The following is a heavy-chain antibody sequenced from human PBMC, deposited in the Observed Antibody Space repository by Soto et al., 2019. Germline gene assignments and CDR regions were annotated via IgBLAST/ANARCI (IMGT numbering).Heavy chain of an antibody. V-gene: IGHV1-69*12. CDR1: GGTFSSYA. CDR2: IIRIFGKP. D-gene: IGHD3-10*01. CDR3: ARQGSNEYYYYGMDV. J-gene: IGHJ6*02. Sequence: QVQLVQSGAEVKKPGSSVKVSCKASGGTFSSYAINWVRQAPGQGLEWMGGIIRIFGKPDYAQRFQGRVTITADESTSTAYMELSRRRSEDTAVYYCARQGSNEYYYYGMDVWGQGTTVTVSS.